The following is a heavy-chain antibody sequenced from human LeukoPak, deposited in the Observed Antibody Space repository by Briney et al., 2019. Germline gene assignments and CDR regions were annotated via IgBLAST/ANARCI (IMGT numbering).Heavy chain of an antibody. Sequence: ASVKVSCKASGYTFTSYYMHWVRQAPGEGLEWMGIINPTGGSTSYAQKFQGRVTMTRDTSTSTVYMELSSLRSEDTAVYYCARDPPDDSSGYYYGTGGDYWGQGTLVTVSS. CDR3: ARDPPDDSSGYYYGTGGDY. J-gene: IGHJ4*02. CDR2: INPTGGST. CDR1: GYTFTSYY. D-gene: IGHD3-22*01. V-gene: IGHV1-46*01.